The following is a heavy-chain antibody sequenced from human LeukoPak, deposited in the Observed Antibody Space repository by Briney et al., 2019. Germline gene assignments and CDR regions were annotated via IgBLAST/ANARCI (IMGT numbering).Heavy chain of an antibody. CDR3: AREEAAVAGTFGFDY. CDR1: VCTFSSYT. V-gene: IGHV1-69*10. J-gene: IGHJ4*02. CDR2: VVLILGIA. D-gene: IGHD6-19*01. Sequence: AVTVSRKASVCTFSSYTISWVRQAPGQGLEWMGGVVLILGIANYAQKFQGRVTITADKSTSTASMELSSLRSEDTAVYYCAREEAAVAGTFGFDYWGQGTLVTVSS.